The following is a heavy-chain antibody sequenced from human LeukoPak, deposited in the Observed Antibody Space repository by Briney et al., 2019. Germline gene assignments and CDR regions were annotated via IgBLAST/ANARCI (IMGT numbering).Heavy chain of an antibody. D-gene: IGHD1/OR15-1a*01. CDR1: GFTFSSVA. CDR3: ANQIQIQVNTFDS. CDR2: ISNSGGRT. Sequence: GGSLRLSCEASGFTFSSVAMSWVRQAPGKGLECVSVISNSGGRTYYADSVKGRFTISRDNSKNTLYLQMHSLRAEDTALYYCANQIQIQVNTFDSWGQGTLVTVSS. J-gene: IGHJ4*02. V-gene: IGHV3-23*01.